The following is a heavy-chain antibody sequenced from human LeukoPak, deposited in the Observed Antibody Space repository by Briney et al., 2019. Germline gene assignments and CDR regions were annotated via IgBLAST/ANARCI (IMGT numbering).Heavy chain of an antibody. V-gene: IGHV3-23*01. J-gene: IGHJ4*02. CDR2: ISGSGGIT. CDR3: AKKAVYYGSGEGFDY. D-gene: IGHD3-10*01. Sequence: GGSLRLSCAASGFTFSSYAMSWVRQAPGKGLEWVSAISGSGGITYYADSVKGRFTISRDNSKNTLYLQMNSLRAEDTAVYYCAKKAVYYGSGEGFDYWGQGTLVTVSS. CDR1: GFTFSSYA.